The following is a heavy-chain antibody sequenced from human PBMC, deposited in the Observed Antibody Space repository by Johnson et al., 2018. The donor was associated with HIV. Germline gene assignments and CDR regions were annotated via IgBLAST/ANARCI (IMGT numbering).Heavy chain of an antibody. CDR2: VWYDGSNK. D-gene: IGHD3-16*01. J-gene: IGHJ3*02. V-gene: IGHV3-33*01. Sequence: QVQLVESGGGVVRPGGSLRLSCAASGFTFSSYGMHWVRQAPGKGLEWVAGVWYDGSNKYYADSVKGRFTIFRDNSENTLFLQMNSLRAEDTALYYCAREGPRTCGGSDAFDIGGQGTMVTVSS. CDR3: AREGPRTCGGSDAFDI. CDR1: GFTFSSYG.